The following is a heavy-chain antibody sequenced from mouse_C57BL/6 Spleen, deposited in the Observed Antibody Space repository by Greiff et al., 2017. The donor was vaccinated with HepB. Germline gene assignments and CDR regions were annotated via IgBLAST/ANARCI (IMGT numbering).Heavy chain of an antibody. V-gene: IGHV1-22*01. J-gene: IGHJ1*03. CDR1: GYTFTDYN. Sequence: VQLQQSGPELVKPGASVKMSCKASGYTFTDYNMHWVKQSHGKSLEWIGYINPNNGGTSYNQKFKGKATLTVNKSSSTAYLELRSLTSEDSAVYYCARPLQRDWYFDVWGTGTTVTVAS. D-gene: IGHD2-10*01. CDR2: INPNNGGT. CDR3: ARPLQRDWYFDV.